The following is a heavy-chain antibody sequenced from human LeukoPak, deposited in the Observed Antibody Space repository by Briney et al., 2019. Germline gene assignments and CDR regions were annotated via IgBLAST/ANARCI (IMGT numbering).Heavy chain of an antibody. CDR1: GYTFTSYD. CDR3: ARGDWELPYYFDY. Sequence: ASVKVSCKASGYTFTSYDINWVRQATGQGLEWMGWMNPNSGNTVYAQKFQGRVTMTRNTSISTAYMELSSLRSEDTAVYYCARGDWELPYYFDYWGQGTLVTVSS. V-gene: IGHV1-8*01. CDR2: MNPNSGNT. J-gene: IGHJ4*02. D-gene: IGHD1-26*01.